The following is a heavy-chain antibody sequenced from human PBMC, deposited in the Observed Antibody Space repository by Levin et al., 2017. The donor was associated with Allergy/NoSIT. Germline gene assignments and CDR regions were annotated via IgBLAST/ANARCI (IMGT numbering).Heavy chain of an antibody. J-gene: IGHJ4*02. CDR2: IKQDGSEE. CDR3: ARIPDSSSWYFDL. D-gene: IGHD6-13*01. Sequence: SCAASGFNFRSFWMGWVRQAPGKGLEWVANIKQDGSEEYYVDSVRGRFTISSDNFKNSLYLQMNSLRADDTALYFCARIPDSSSWYFDLWGQGTLVTVSS. CDR1: GFNFRSFW. V-gene: IGHV3-7*05.